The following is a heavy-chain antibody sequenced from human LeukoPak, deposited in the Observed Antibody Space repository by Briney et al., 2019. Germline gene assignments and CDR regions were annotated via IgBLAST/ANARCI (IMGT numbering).Heavy chain of an antibody. Sequence: SVKVSCKASGGTFSSYAISWVRQAPGHGLEWMGRIIPIFGTANYAQKFQGRVTITTDESTSTAYMELSSLRSEDTAVYYCAREVRSGSYPTDYWGQGTLVTISS. J-gene: IGHJ4*02. CDR3: AREVRSGSYPTDY. CDR1: GGTFSSYA. V-gene: IGHV1-69*05. CDR2: IIPIFGTA. D-gene: IGHD1-26*01.